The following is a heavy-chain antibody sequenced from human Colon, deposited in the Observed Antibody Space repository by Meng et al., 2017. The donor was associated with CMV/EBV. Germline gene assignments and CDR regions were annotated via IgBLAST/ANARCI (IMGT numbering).Heavy chain of an antibody. CDR3: ARSEGGYCSSTSCSLRNWFDP. V-gene: IGHV1-2*02. D-gene: IGHD2-2*01. Sequence: TGYYMHWVRKAHGQGLKWMGWINPNSGGTNYAQKFQGRVTMTRDTSISTAYMELSRLRSDDTAVYYCARSEGGYCSSTSCSLRNWFDPWGQGTLVTVSS. CDR1: TGYY. CDR2: INPNSGGT. J-gene: IGHJ5*02.